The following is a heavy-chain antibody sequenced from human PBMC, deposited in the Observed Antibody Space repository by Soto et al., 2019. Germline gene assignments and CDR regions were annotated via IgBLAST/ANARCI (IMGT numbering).Heavy chain of an antibody. Sequence: GESLKISCKGSGYSFTSYWIGWVRQMPGKGLEWMGIIYPGDSDTRYSPSFKGQVTISADKSISTAYLQWSSLKASDTAMYYCASALVITGTTYGMDVWGQGTTVTVSS. CDR3: ASALVITGTTYGMDV. V-gene: IGHV5-51*01. CDR1: GYSFTSYW. J-gene: IGHJ6*02. CDR2: IYPGDSDT. D-gene: IGHD1-7*01.